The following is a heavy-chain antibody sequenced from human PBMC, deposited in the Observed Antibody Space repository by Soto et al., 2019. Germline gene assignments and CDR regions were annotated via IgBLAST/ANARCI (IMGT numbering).Heavy chain of an antibody. J-gene: IGHJ4*02. CDR2: VHNSGST. V-gene: IGHV4-4*08. CDR3: AREYCTNGVCYIDY. CDR1: GGSISSHY. Sequence: PSETLSLTCTVSGGSISSHYWSWIRQPPGKRLEWIGYVHNSGSTNYNPSLKSRVTTSVDTSRNQFSLKLKSVTAADTAVYYCAREYCTNGVCYIDYWGQGTLVTVSS. D-gene: IGHD2-8*01.